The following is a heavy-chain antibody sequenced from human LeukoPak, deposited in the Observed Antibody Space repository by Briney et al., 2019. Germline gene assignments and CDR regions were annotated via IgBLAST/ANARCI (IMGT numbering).Heavy chain of an antibody. J-gene: IGHJ5*02. Sequence: GALVKVSCKVSGYTLTELSMHWVRQAPGKGLEWMGGFDPEDGETIYAQKFQGRVTMTEDTSTDTAYTELSSLRSEDTAVYYCATAFRYYYGSGTSKFDPWGQGTLVTVSS. CDR1: GYTLTELS. V-gene: IGHV1-24*01. D-gene: IGHD3-10*01. CDR3: ATAFRYYYGSGTSKFDP. CDR2: FDPEDGET.